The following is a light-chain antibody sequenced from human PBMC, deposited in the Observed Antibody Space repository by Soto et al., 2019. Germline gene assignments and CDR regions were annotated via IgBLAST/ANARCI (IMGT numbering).Light chain of an antibody. CDR2: EVS. J-gene: IGLJ3*02. CDR1: IXXVGGYNY. V-gene: IGLV2-8*01. CDR3: SSYAGSNSLGV. Sequence: QSALTQPPSASGSPGQSVTISCTGTIXXVGGYNYVSWYQQLPGKAPKLMIYEVSKRPSGVPDRFSGSKSGNTASLTVSGXXXXXXXXXXCSSYAGSNSLGVFGGGTKLTVL.